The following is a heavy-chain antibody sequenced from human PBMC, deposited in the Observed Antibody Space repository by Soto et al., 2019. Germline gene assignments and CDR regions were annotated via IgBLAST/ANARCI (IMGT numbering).Heavy chain of an antibody. J-gene: IGHJ4*02. V-gene: IGHV4-30-2*01. CDR2: IYHRGRT. CDR1: GGSISRGGFS. D-gene: IGHD3-22*01. CDR3: ARATYFDRSGYHSCYYDY. Sequence: SETLSLTCAVSGGSISRGGFSRSWIRQPPGKGLEWIGYIYHRGRTDYNLSLKSRVTISIDRSKNQFSLNLCSVTAADTAVYYWARATYFDRSGYHSCYYDYCGQGAVV.